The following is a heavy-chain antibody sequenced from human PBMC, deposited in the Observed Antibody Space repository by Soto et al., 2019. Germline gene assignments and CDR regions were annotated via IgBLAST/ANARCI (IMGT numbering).Heavy chain of an antibody. Sequence: QVQLVQSGAEVKKPGASVNVSCKASGYTFTSSDIIWLRQDTGQGLEWMGWMNPNTGNTDSAEKCQDRLTMTRNTSISTISMELSRMSIESPAVYNSARGGIMVVGGLDPRGQGTLVIGSS. CDR2: MNPNTGNT. D-gene: IGHD2-8*01. V-gene: IGHV1-8*01. J-gene: IGHJ5*02. CDR3: ARGGIMVVGGLDP. CDR1: GYTFTSSD.